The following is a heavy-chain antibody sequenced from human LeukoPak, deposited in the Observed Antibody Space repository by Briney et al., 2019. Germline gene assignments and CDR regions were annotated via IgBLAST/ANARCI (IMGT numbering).Heavy chain of an antibody. Sequence: PGGSLRLSCAASGFTLSNAYMSWVRQAPGKGLEWVGRIKNKTNGATTDYAAPVKGRFTISRDDSKNTLYLQMNSLKTEDTAVYYCTTTIVGVTTWFDPWGQGTLVTVSS. CDR3: TTTIVGVTTWFDP. CDR2: IKNKTNGATT. CDR1: GFTLSNAY. V-gene: IGHV3-15*01. J-gene: IGHJ5*02. D-gene: IGHD1-26*01.